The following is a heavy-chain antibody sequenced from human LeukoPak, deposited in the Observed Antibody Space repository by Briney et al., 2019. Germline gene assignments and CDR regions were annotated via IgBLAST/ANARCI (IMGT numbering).Heavy chain of an antibody. D-gene: IGHD4/OR15-4a*01. CDR1: GFTFSSYA. J-gene: IGHJ4*02. CDR3: ARVSADYNYFDY. V-gene: IGHV3-23*01. Sequence: GGSLRLSCAASGFTFSSYAMSWVRQAPGKGLEWVSAISGSGGSTYYADSVKGRFTISRDNSKNTLYLQMNSLRAEDTALYHCARVSADYNYFDYWGQGTLVTVSS. CDR2: ISGSGGST.